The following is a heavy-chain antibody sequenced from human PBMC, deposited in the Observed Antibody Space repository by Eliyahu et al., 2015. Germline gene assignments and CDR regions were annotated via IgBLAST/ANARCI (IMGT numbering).Heavy chain of an antibody. CDR1: GGSISSGGYY. Sequence: QVQLQESGPGLVKPSQTLSLTCTVSGGSISSGGYYWSWIRQHPGKGLEWIGYIYYSGSTYYNPSLKSRVTISVDTSKNQFSLKLSSVTAADTAVYYCARGGYYDSSGYPTFDYWGQGTLVTVSS. CDR2: IYYSGST. CDR3: ARGGYYDSSGYPTFDY. V-gene: IGHV4-31*03. J-gene: IGHJ4*02. D-gene: IGHD3-22*01.